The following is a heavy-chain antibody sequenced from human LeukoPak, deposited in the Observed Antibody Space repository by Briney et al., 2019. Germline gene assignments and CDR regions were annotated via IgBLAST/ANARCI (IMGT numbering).Heavy chain of an antibody. V-gene: IGHV4-31*03. CDR3: ARIGGKSMVYGMDV. CDR2: IYYSGST. D-gene: IGHD3-10*01. J-gene: IGHJ6*02. CDR1: GGSISSGGYY. Sequence: SQTLSLTCTVSGGSISSGGYYWSWIRQHPGKGLEWIGYIYYSGSTYYNPSLKSRVTISVDTSKNQFSLKLSSVTAADTAVYYCARIGGKSMVYGMDVWGQGTTVTVSS.